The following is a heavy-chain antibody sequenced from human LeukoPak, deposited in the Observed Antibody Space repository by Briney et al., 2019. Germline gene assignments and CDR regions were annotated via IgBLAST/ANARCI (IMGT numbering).Heavy chain of an antibody. CDR3: ASPPYSSGSDY. Sequence: SSETLSLTCTVSGGSISSYYWSWIRQPAGKGLEWIGRIYTSGSTTYNPSLKSRVTISVDTSKNQFSLKLSSVTAADTAVYYCASPPYSSGSDYWGQGTLVTVSS. J-gene: IGHJ4*02. D-gene: IGHD6-19*01. CDR1: GGSISSYY. V-gene: IGHV4-4*07. CDR2: IYTSGST.